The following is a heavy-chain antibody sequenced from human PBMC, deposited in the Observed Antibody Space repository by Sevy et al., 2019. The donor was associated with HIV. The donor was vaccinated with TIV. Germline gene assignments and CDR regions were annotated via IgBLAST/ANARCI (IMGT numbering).Heavy chain of an antibody. CDR3: ARLPSSPKSGGDGSGSERTYYFDY. D-gene: IGHD3-10*01. CDR2: IYDSGSN. V-gene: IGHV4-39*01. J-gene: IGHJ4*02. Sequence: SETLSLTCTVSGGSISSSSYYWGCIRQPPGKGLVWIGSIYDSGSNYYTPYLKSPVTKSVDTYKNQFSMKLCSVTAADTAVYYCARLPSSPKSGGDGSGSERTYYFDYWGQGTLVTVSS. CDR1: GGSISSSSYY.